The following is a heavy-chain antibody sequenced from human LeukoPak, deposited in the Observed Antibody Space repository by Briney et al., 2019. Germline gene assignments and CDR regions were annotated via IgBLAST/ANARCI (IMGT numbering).Heavy chain of an antibody. V-gene: IGHV1-69*04. CDR1: GGTFSSYT. Sequence: SVKVSCKASGGTFSSYTISWVRQAPGQGLEWMGRIIPILGIANYAQKFQGRVTITADKSTSTAYMELSSLRSEDTAVYYCAREDEYCTNGACYLPGSQWGQGTLVTVSS. CDR3: AREDEYCTNGACYLPGSQ. D-gene: IGHD2-8*01. J-gene: IGHJ4*02. CDR2: IIPILGIA.